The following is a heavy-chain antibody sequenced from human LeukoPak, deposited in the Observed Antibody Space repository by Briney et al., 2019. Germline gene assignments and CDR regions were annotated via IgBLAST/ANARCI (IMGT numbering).Heavy chain of an antibody. Sequence: SVKVSCKASGGTFSSYAISWVRQAPGQGLEWMGGIIPIFGTANYAQKFQGRVTITADESTSTAYMELSSLRSEDTAVYYCARVGSSSWYYYYYYYYMDVWGKGTTVTISS. CDR2: IIPIFGTA. D-gene: IGHD6-13*01. CDR1: GGTFSSYA. CDR3: ARVGSSSWYYYYYYYYMDV. J-gene: IGHJ6*03. V-gene: IGHV1-69*13.